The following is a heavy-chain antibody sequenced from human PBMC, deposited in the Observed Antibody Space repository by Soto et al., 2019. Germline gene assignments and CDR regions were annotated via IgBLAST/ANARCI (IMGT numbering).Heavy chain of an antibody. CDR1: GDSVSSNSAA. J-gene: IGHJ4*02. Sequence: SQTLSLTCAISGDSVSSNSAAWNWIRQSPSRGLEWLGRTYYRSKWYNDYAVSVKSRITINPDTSKNQFSLQLNSVTPEDTAVYYCARGSYSSGWHSKYYFDYWGQGTLVTVS. CDR3: ARGSYSSGWHSKYYFDY. CDR2: TYYRSKWYN. D-gene: IGHD6-19*01. V-gene: IGHV6-1*01.